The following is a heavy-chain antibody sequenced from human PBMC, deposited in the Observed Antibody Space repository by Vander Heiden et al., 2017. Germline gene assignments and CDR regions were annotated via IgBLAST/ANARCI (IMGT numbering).Heavy chain of an antibody. CDR1: GYTFTSNW. CDR3: ARRRPYGSGLDS. Sequence: EVQLLQSGAGVTKPGESLRISCKGSGYTFTSNWIGWVRQMPGKGLEWMGEIDPSDSYTKYSASFRRHVTISADKSLTTVYLHWSSLKAPDSAIYYCARRRPYGSGLDSWGQGTLVTVSS. CDR2: IDPSDSYT. V-gene: IGHV5-10-1*03. D-gene: IGHD3-10*01. J-gene: IGHJ4*02.